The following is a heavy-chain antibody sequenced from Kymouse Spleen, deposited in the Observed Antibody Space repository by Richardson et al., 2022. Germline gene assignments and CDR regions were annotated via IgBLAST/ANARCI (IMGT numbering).Heavy chain of an antibody. J-gene: IGHJ6*02. V-gene: IGHV4-34*01. D-gene: IGHD1-7*01. CDR1: GGSFSGYY. Sequence: QVQLQQWGAGLLKPSETLSLTCAVYGGSFSGYYWSWIRQPPGKGLEWIGEINHSGSTNYNPSLKSRVTISVDTSKNQFSLKLSSVTAADTAVYYCARGITGTRNYYYGMDVWGQGTTVTVSS. CDR3: ARGITGTRNYYYGMDV. CDR2: INHSGST.